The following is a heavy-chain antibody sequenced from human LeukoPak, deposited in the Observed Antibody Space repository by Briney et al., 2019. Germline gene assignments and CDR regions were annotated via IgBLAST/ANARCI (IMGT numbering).Heavy chain of an antibody. CDR3: ARASNPWLQLT. CDR1: GFTFSGYW. Sequence: GGSLRLSCAASGFTFSGYWMNWVRQAPGKGLEWVANIKQDGSERRYADSVRGRFTVSRDNAQTSLYLQMSSLRAEDTALYYCARASNPWLQLTWGQGTLVTVSS. CDR2: IKQDGSER. V-gene: IGHV3-7*05. D-gene: IGHD5-24*01. J-gene: IGHJ5*02.